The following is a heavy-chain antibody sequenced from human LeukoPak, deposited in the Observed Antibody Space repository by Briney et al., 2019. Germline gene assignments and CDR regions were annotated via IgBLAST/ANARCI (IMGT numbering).Heavy chain of an antibody. V-gene: IGHV4-38-2*01. CDR1: GSSINSDYY. D-gene: IGHD3-9*01. Sequence: PSETLSLTCAVLGSSINSDYYWGWIRPPPGKGLEWIGYIYRIGNTDYNPSLKSRVTISLDTSKNQLSLNLTSVTAADTAVYYCAGRGQRYFRDWGQGTLVTVSS. CDR2: IYRIGNT. J-gene: IGHJ1*01. CDR3: AGRGQRYFRD.